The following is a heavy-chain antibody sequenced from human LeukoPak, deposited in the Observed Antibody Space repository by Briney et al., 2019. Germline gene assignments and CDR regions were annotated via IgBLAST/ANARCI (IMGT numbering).Heavy chain of an antibody. CDR3: TAEVAGRLYYFDY. D-gene: IGHD6-19*01. CDR1: GFTFSNAW. Sequence: GRSLRLSCAASGFTFSNAWMSWVRQAPGKGLEWVGGIKSKTDGGTTDYAAPVKGRFTISRDDSKNTLYLQMNSLKTEDTAVYYSTAEVAGRLYYFDYWGQGTVVTVSS. V-gene: IGHV3-15*01. J-gene: IGHJ4*02. CDR2: IKSKTDGGTT.